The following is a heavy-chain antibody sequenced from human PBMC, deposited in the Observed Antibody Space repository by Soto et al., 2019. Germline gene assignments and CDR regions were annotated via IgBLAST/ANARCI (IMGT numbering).Heavy chain of an antibody. CDR3: ARGPAPPSEFDS. CDR1: GGSFSGYY. V-gene: IGHV4-34*02. Sequence: QVQLQQWGAGLVKASGTLSLTCGVSGGSFSGYYWNWIRQPPGMRLAWIGEITQSGTTNYNPSFQSRAALSVDTSKAEFSLRLTSLTAADTAVYYCARGPAPPSEFDSWGQGILVTVSS. CDR2: ITQSGTT. D-gene: IGHD1-26*01. J-gene: IGHJ4*02.